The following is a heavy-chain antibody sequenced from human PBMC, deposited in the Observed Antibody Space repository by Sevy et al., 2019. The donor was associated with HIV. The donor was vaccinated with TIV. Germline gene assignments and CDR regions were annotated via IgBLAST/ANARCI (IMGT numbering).Heavy chain of an antibody. D-gene: IGHD5-18*01. CDR2: INPNSDVT. CDR3: VGDVGYRSGRWQEYFDY. CDR1: GYSFSDYY. V-gene: IGHV1-2*02. Sequence: ASVKVSCKASGYSFSDYYIPWVRQAPGQGLEWMGWINPNSDVTNYEQNLQGRVTMTRGTSMTTVYMEVSSLRSDDTAVDYCVGDVGYRSGRWQEYFDYWGQGTLVTVSS. J-gene: IGHJ4*02.